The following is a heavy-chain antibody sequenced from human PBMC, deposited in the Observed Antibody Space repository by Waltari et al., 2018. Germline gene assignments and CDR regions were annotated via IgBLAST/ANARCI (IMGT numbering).Heavy chain of an antibody. V-gene: IGHV1-3*01. CDR2: INAGNGNT. D-gene: IGHD4-17*01. CDR3: ARDTRPPTPYGDFTSPYYYYGMDV. CDR1: GYTFTSYA. Sequence: QVQLVQSGAEVKKPGASVKVSCKASGYTFTSYAMHWVRQAPGQRLEWMGWINAGNGNTKYSQKFQGRVTSTRETSASTDYMELSSLRSEDTAVYYCARDTRPPTPYGDFTSPYYYYGMDVWGQGTT. J-gene: IGHJ6*02.